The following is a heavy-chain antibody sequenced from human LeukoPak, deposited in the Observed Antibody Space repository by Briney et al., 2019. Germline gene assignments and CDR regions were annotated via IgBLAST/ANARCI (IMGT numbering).Heavy chain of an antibody. J-gene: IGHJ4*02. V-gene: IGHV4-59*08. CDR3: ARQGGYSYGYHFDY. CDR2: IYYSGST. D-gene: IGHD5-18*01. Sequence: SETLSLTCTVSGGSISSYYWSWIRQPPGQGLEWIGYIYYSGSTNYNPSLKSRVTISVDTSKTQFSLKLSSVTAADTAVYYCARQGGYSYGYHFDYWGQGTLVTVSS. CDR1: GGSISSYY.